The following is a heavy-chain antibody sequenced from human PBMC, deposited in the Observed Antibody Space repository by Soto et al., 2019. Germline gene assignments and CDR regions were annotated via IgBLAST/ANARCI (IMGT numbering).Heavy chain of an antibody. V-gene: IGHV1-18*01. CDR3: ARDRGVVTSGSAYYFDY. J-gene: IGHJ4*02. CDR1: GYTFRSYG. CDR2: ISGYNGNT. D-gene: IGHD2-2*01. Sequence: GPGVKKPGASVKVSCKATGYTFRSYGVTWVRQAPGQGLEWMGWISGYNGNTEYAQKLQGRVTMTTDTSTSTVYMELRSLGSADTAVYYCARDRGVVTSGSAYYFDYWGQGTLVTLSS.